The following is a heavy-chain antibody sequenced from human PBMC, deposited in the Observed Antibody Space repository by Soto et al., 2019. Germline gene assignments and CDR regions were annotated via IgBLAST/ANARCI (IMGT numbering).Heavy chain of an antibody. V-gene: IGHV4-34*01. CDR3: ARGKGYCSSTSRYEDNWFDP. D-gene: IGHD2-2*01. Sequence: TSETLSLTCAVYGGSFSGYYWSWIRQPPGKGLEWIGEINHSGSTNYNPSLKSRVTISVDTSKNQFSLKLSSVTAADTAVYYCARGKGYCSSTSRYEDNWFDPWGQGTLVTVSS. J-gene: IGHJ5*02. CDR2: INHSGST. CDR1: GGSFSGYY.